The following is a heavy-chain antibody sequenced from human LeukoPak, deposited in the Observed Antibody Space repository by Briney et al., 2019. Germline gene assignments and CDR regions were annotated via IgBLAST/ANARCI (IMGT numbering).Heavy chain of an antibody. J-gene: IGHJ4*02. CDR3: ARLASGSYGPLTPFDY. V-gene: IGHV4-59*08. Sequence: SETLSLTCTVSGGSISSYDWSWIRQPPGKGLEWIGDIYYSGSTNYNPSLKSRVTISVDTSKNQFSLRLSSVTAADTAVYYSARLASGSYGPLTPFDYWGQGTLVTVPS. D-gene: IGHD1-26*01. CDR1: GGSISSYD. CDR2: IYYSGST.